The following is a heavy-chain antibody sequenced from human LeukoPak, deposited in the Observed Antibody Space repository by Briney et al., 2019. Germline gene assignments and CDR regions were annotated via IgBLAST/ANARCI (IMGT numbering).Heavy chain of an antibody. CDR2: ISYDGSNK. CDR3: ARGARTTVSIEYYFDY. D-gene: IGHD4-17*01. J-gene: IGHJ4*02. CDR1: GFTVSSAY. Sequence: GGSLRLSCAASGFTVSSAYMSRVRQAPGKGLEWVAVISYDGSNKYYADSVKGRFTISRDNSKNTLYLQMNSLRAEDTAVYYCARGARTTVSIEYYFDYWGQGTLVTVSS. V-gene: IGHV3-30*03.